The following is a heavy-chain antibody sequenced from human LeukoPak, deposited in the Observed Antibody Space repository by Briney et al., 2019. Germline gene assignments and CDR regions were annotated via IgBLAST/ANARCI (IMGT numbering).Heavy chain of an antibody. CDR1: GFTFSSYE. V-gene: IGHV3-48*03. D-gene: IGHD1-26*01. Sequence: GGSLRLSCAASGFTFSSYEMNWVRQAPGKGLEWVSYISSSGSTIYYADSVKGRFTISRDNSKNTLYLQMNSLRAEDTAVYYCAKSSSGSPDYWGQGTLVTVSS. CDR3: AKSSSGSPDY. J-gene: IGHJ4*02. CDR2: ISSSGSTI.